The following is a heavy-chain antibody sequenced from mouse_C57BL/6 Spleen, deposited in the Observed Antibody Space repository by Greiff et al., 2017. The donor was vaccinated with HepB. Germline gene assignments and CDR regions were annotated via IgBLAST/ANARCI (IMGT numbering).Heavy chain of an antibody. J-gene: IGHJ2*01. D-gene: IGHD1-1*01. Sequence: EVKVVESGAELVKPGASVKLSCTASGFNIKDYYMHWVKQRTEQGLEWIGRIDPEDGETKYAPKFQGKATITADTSSNTAYLQLSSLTSEDTAVYYCVAVQGNYFDYWGQGTTLTVSS. CDR2: IDPEDGET. V-gene: IGHV14-2*01. CDR1: GFNIKDYY. CDR3: VAVQGNYFDY.